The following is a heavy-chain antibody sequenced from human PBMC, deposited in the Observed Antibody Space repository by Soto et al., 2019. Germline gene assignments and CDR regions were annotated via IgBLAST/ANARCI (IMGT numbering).Heavy chain of an antibody. CDR2: IYPGDSDT. Sequence: GESLKISCKGSGYTFTSYWIGWVRQMPGEGLEWLGVIYPGDSDTRYSPSFQGQVTISADKSISTAYLQWSSLKASDNAMYYCARRTETDYYGMDVWGQGTTVTVSS. V-gene: IGHV5-51*01. J-gene: IGHJ6*02. CDR3: ARRTETDYYGMDV. D-gene: IGHD4-17*01. CDR1: GYTFTSYW.